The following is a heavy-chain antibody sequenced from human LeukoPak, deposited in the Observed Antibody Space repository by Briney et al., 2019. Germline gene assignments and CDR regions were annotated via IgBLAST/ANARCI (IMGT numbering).Heavy chain of an antibody. CDR3: ARGSRRAVYY. CDR2: IYYST. V-gene: IGHV4-39*07. J-gene: IGHJ4*02. CDR1: GGSVGSSNYY. Sequence: SETLSLTCTVSGGSVGSSNYYWGWIRQPPGKGLEWIGSIYYSTYFNPSLKSRVTISIDTSKNQFSLKLSSVTAADTAVYYCARGSRRAVYYWGQGTLVTVSS.